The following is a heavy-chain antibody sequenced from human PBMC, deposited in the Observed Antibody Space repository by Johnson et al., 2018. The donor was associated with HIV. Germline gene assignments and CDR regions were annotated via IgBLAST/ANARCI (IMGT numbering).Heavy chain of an antibody. Sequence: QVQLVESGGGVVQPGRSLRLSCAASGFIFSDYAIHWVRQAPGQGLEWVSVVSYDGSNKYYADSVKGRFTISRDNSKNTLYLQMNSLRTDDTAVYYCARGDRASYYYDSSGYDAFDIWGQGTMVTVSS. D-gene: IGHD3-22*01. CDR1: GFIFSDYA. CDR2: VSYDGSNK. CDR3: ARGDRASYYYDSSGYDAFDI. J-gene: IGHJ3*02. V-gene: IGHV3-30*04.